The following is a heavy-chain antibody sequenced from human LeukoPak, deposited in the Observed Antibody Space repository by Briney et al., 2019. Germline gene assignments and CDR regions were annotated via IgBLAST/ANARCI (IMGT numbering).Heavy chain of an antibody. Sequence: GGSLRLSCAASGFTFSSYSMNWVRQAPGKGLEWVSSISSSSSYIYYADSLKGRFTISRDNAKNSLYLQMNSLRAEDQAVYYCARDPYYYDSSGYYNSGYWGQGTLVTVSS. CDR2: ISSSSSYI. CDR1: GFTFSSYS. J-gene: IGHJ4*02. D-gene: IGHD3-22*01. CDR3: ARDPYYYDSSGYYNSGY. V-gene: IGHV3-21*01.